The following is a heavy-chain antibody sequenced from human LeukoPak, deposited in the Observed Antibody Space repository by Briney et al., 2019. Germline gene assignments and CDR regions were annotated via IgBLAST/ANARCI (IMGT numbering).Heavy chain of an antibody. CDR2: ISGSGSMT. V-gene: IGHV3-23*01. J-gene: IGHJ3*02. D-gene: IGHD3-22*01. Sequence: GGSLRLSCAGSGITFRIYAMTWVRQAPGKGLEWVSAISGSGSMTYYADSVKGRFTISRDKSNNTLYLQMNSLRAENTALYYCAKTGDYFDSTDYYRPDAFDIWGQGTMVTVSS. CDR1: GITFRIYA. CDR3: AKTGDYFDSTDYYRPDAFDI.